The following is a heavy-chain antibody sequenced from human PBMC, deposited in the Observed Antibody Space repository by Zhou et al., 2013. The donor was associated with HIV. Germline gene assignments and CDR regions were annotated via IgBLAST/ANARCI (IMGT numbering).Heavy chain of an antibody. D-gene: IGHD1-1*01. V-gene: IGHV1-24*01. J-gene: IGHJ4*02. CDR2: FNPEYGKT. CDR1: GYRLSDLS. Sequence: QVQLVQSGAEMKKPGASVKVSCQVSGYRLSDLSMHWVRQAPGKGLEWMGGFNPEYGKTIYAQKFQGRVTVTDDTSTDTAYMELRSLRSEDTAVYYCATTWTDWGQGILVTVS. CDR3: ATTWTD.